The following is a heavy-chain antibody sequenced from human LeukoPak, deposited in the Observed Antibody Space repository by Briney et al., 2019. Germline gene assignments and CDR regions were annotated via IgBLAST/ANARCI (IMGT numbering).Heavy chain of an antibody. CDR2: IYYSGST. CDR3: ARVPPYYDILTGYYPYYFDY. D-gene: IGHD3-9*01. V-gene: IGHV4-39*07. Sequence: SETLSLTCTVSGGSISSGGYYWSWIRQPPGKGLEWIGSIYYSGSTYYNPSLKSRVTISVDTSKNQFSLRLSSVTAADTAVYYCARVPPYYDILTGYYPYYFDYWGQGTLVTVSS. CDR1: GGSISSGGYY. J-gene: IGHJ4*02.